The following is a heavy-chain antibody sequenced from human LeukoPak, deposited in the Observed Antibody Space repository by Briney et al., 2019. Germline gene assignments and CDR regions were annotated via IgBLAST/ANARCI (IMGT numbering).Heavy chain of an antibody. D-gene: IGHD3-22*01. Sequence: GASVKVSCKASGYTFDTYGITWVRQAPGQGLEWMGWISPYNGDTHYAQKFQDGVTMTTDTSTSTAYMDLRSLGFDDTAVYYCARDKAFLGYYDTSGYFQQWFDSWGQGTLVTVSS. J-gene: IGHJ5*01. CDR1: GYTFDTYG. V-gene: IGHV1-18*04. CDR2: ISPYNGDT. CDR3: ARDKAFLGYYDTSGYFQQWFDS.